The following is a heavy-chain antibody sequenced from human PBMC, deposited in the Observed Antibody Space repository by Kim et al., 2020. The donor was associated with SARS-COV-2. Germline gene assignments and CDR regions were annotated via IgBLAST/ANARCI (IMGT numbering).Heavy chain of an antibody. CDR2: IYYSGST. D-gene: IGHD6-13*01. Sequence: SETLSLTCTVSGGSISSYYWSWIRQPPGKGLEWIGYIYYSGSTNYNPSLKSRVTISVDTSKNQFSLKLSSVTAADTAVYYCARGDYSSSWTTYYYYGMDVWGQGTTVTVSS. J-gene: IGHJ6*02. CDR3: ARGDYSSSWTTYYYYGMDV. V-gene: IGHV4-59*01. CDR1: GGSISSYY.